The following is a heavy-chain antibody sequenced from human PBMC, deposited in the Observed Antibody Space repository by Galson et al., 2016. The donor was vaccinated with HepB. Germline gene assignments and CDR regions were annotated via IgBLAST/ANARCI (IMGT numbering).Heavy chain of an antibody. CDR1: GASISSQH. V-gene: IGHV4-59*11. CDR2: KSYTGIT. J-gene: IGHJ5*02. Sequence: SETLSLTCTVSGASISSQHHSWIRLPPGKGPEWIGDKSYTGITYYNPSLRGRVTMSVDTSNNQLSLRLTSVTAADTAVYYCTTTPPGYGGFSSWGQGTLVTVSS. CDR3: TTTPPGYGGFSS. D-gene: IGHD5-18*01.